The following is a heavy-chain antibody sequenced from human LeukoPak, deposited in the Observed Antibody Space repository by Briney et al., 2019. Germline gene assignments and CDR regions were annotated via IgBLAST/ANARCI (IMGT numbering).Heavy chain of an antibody. J-gene: IGHJ6*03. D-gene: IGHD4-11*01. Sequence: GSLRLSCEASGFAFNSYTITWVRQAPGKGLESVSSIPSKSSHIYIADSVKGRFTISRDNAKNSLFLQMSSLRVEDTAVYYCARVAQGATTENYFYYYMDVWGKGTTVTVSS. CDR3: ARVAQGATTENYFYYYMDV. V-gene: IGHV3-21*01. CDR1: GFAFNSYT. CDR2: IPSKSSHI.